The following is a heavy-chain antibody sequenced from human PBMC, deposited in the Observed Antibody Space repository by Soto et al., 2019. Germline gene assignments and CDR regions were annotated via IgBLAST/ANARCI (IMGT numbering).Heavy chain of an antibody. CDR3: ATDMAPGYYDSSGYSNFDY. V-gene: IGHV1-24*01. CDR1: GYTLTELS. J-gene: IGHJ4*02. D-gene: IGHD3-22*01. Sequence: GASVKVSCKVSGYTLTELSMHWVRQAPGKGLEWMGGFDPEDGETIYAQKFQGRVTMTEDTSTDTAYMELSSLRSEDTAVYYCATDMAPGYYDSSGYSNFDYWGQGTLVTVYS. CDR2: FDPEDGET.